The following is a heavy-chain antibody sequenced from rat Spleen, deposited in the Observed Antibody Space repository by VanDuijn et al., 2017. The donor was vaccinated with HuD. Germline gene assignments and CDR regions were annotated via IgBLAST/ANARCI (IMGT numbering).Heavy chain of an antibody. Sequence: QVQMKETGPGLVQATQTLSVTCTVSGFPLTSYGVHWVRQAPGKGLEWMGVIWGYVNTNYNSALKSRLSISRNASKSQVFLTMNSLQTDDTAVYYCAELTSDFWGPGTMVTVSS. CDR2: IWGYVNT. CDR3: AELTSDF. D-gene: IGHD1-11*01. V-gene: IGHV2-77*01. J-gene: IGHJ1*01. CDR1: GFPLTSYG.